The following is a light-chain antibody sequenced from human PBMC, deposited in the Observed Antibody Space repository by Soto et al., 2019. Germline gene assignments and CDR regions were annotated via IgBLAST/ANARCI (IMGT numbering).Light chain of an antibody. V-gene: IGLV2-14*01. CDR2: DVS. Sequence: QSALTQPASVSGSPGQSITISCTGTSSDVGGYNYVSWYQQHPGKAPKLMIYDVSNRPSGVSNRFSGSKSGNTASLTISGLQAEDEADYYSSSYTSSRHWVFGGGTKLTVL. CDR3: SSYTSSRHWV. J-gene: IGLJ3*02. CDR1: SSDVGGYNY.